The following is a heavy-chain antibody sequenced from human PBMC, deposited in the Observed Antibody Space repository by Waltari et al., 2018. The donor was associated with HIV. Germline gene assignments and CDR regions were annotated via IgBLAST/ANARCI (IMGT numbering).Heavy chain of an antibody. CDR1: GFTVSSVH. D-gene: IGHD6-13*01. J-gene: IGHJ4*02. CDR3: ASDTTVVGTRYFDY. Sequence: EVQLVESGGGLIQPGGSLRLSCAASGFTVSSVHMSWVRQAPGKGLEWVSVIHSSGGTNYADSVKGRFTISRDNSKNTLYLQMNSLGAEDTAVYYCASDTTVVGTRYFDYWGRGTLVTVSS. CDR2: IHSSGGT. V-gene: IGHV3-53*01.